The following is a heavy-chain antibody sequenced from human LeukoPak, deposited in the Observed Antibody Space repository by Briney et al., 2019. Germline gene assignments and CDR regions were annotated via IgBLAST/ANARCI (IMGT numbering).Heavy chain of an antibody. Sequence: ASVKVSCKGSGYTFSGYYMHWVRQAPGQGLEWMGWINPKSDDTKYAQKFQGRVTMTRDTSISTAYMELSRLRSDDTAVYYCARDGYSGRFDPWGQETLVTVSS. CDR1: GYTFSGYY. CDR3: ARDGYSGRFDP. CDR2: INPKSDDT. J-gene: IGHJ5*02. D-gene: IGHD1-26*01. V-gene: IGHV1-2*02.